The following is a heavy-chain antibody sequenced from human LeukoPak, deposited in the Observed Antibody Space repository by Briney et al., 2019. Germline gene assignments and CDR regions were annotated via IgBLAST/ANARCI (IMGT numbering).Heavy chain of an antibody. CDR2: ISSSSSTI. Sequence: GRSLRLSCAASGFTFSSYSITWVRQAPGKGLEWVSYISSSSSTIYYADSVKGRFTISRDNAKNSLYLQMNSLRAEDTAVYYCARDGGYDYGDYCFDYWGQGTLVTVSS. D-gene: IGHD4-17*01. CDR3: ARDGGYDYGDYCFDY. V-gene: IGHV3-48*01. CDR1: GFTFSSYS. J-gene: IGHJ4*02.